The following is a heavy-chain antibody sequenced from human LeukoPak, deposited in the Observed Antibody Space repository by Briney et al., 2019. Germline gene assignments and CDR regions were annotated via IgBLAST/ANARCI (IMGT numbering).Heavy chain of an antibody. D-gene: IGHD2-15*01. V-gene: IGHV1-46*01. CDR1: GFTFTSYY. J-gene: IGHJ4*02. CDR3: ARDLYCSGGSCYPDY. CDR2: INPSGGST. Sequence: GSLRLSCAASGFTFTSYYMHWVRQAPGQGLEWMGIINPSGGSTSYAQKFQGRVTMTRDMSTSTVYMELSSLRSEDTAVYYCARDLYCSGGSCYPDYWGQGTLVTVSS.